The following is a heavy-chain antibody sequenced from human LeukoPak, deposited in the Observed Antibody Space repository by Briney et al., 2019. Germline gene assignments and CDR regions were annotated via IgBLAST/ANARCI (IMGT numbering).Heavy chain of an antibody. CDR2: INPNSGGT. D-gene: IGHD1-26*01. CDR3: ARATSGSYGEFDY. CDR1: GYTFTGYY. Sequence: GASVKVSCKASGYTFTGYYMHWVRQAPGQGLEWMGWINPNSGGTNYAQKFQGWVTMTRDTSISTAYMELSRLRSDDTAVYYCARATSGSYGEFDYWGQGTLVTVSS. V-gene: IGHV1-2*04. J-gene: IGHJ4*02.